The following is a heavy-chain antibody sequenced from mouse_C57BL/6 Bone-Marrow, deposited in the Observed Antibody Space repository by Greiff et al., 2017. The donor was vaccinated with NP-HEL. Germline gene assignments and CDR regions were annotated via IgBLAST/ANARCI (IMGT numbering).Heavy chain of an antibody. Sequence: VQLQQPGAELVKPGASVKMSCKASGYTFTSYWITWVKQRPGQGLEWIGDIYPGSGSTNYNEKFKSKATLTVDTSSSTAYMQLSSLTSEDSAVYYCASWDYSPAWFAYWGQGTLVTVSA. CDR3: ASWDYSPAWFAY. CDR2: IYPGSGST. J-gene: IGHJ3*01. D-gene: IGHD2-12*01. V-gene: IGHV1-55*01. CDR1: GYTFTSYW.